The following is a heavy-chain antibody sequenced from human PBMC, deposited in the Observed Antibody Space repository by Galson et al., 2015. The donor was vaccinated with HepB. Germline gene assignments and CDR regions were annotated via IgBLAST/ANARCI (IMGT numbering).Heavy chain of an antibody. Sequence: SLRLSCAASGFTFSSYGMHWVRQAPGKGLEWVAFIRYDGSNKYYADSVKGRFTISRDNSKNTLYLQMNSLRAEDTAVYYCAKIVLLWFGELLSNNDAFDIWGQGTMVTVSS. CDR2: IRYDGSNK. D-gene: IGHD3-10*01. CDR1: GFTFSSYG. CDR3: AKIVLLWFGELLSNNDAFDI. J-gene: IGHJ3*02. V-gene: IGHV3-30*02.